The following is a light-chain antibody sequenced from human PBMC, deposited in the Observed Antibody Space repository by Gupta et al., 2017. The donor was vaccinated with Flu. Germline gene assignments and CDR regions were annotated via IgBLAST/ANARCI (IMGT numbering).Light chain of an antibody. CDR3: QQYYNWPPLT. J-gene: IGKJ4*01. CDR2: GAS. Sequence: LMTQSPATPSVSPGERATLSCRASQSVSSDLSWYHQQPGQAPRLLIYGASTRATGIPARFSGSGSGTEFTLTISSLQSEDFGVYYCQQYYNWPPLTFGGGTKVEIK. CDR1: QSVSSD. V-gene: IGKV3-15*01.